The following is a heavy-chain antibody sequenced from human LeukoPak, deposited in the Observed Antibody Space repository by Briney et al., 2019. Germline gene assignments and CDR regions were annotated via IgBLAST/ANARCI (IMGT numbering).Heavy chain of an antibody. CDR1: GGSISSSSYY. V-gene: IGHV4-39*07. D-gene: IGHD1-26*01. CDR3: ARDSRPGATDAFDI. CDR2: IYYSGST. Sequence: SETLSLTCTVSGGSISSSSYYWGWIRQPPGKGLEWIGSIYYSGSTYYNPSLKSRVTISVDTSKNQFSLKLSSVTAADTAVYYCARDSRPGATDAFDIWGQGTMVTVSS. J-gene: IGHJ3*02.